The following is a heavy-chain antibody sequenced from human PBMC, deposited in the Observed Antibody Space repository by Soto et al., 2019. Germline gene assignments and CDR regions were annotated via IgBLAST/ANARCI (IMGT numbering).Heavy chain of an antibody. V-gene: IGHV1-24*01. CDR3: ARDRNGYCSGGSCYPNWFDP. CDR2: FDPEDGET. J-gene: IGHJ5*02. Sequence: ASVKVSCKVSGYTLTELSMHWVRQAPGKGLEWMGGFDPEDGETIYAQKFQGRVTMTEDTSTDTAYMELSSLRSEDTAVYYCARDRNGYCSGGSCYPNWFDPWGQGALVTVSS. CDR1: GYTLTELS. D-gene: IGHD2-15*01.